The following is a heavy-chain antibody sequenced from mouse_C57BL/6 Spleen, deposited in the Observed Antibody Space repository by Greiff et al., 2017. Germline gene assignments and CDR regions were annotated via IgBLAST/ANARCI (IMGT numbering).Heavy chain of an antibody. CDR1: GYAFSSSW. CDR2: IYPGDGDT. V-gene: IGHV1-82*01. D-gene: IGHD2-4*01. J-gene: IGHJ3*01. CDR3: ARAVDYDVAAY. Sequence: QVQLQQSGPELVKPGASVKISCKASGYAFSSSWMNWVKQRPGKGLEWIGRIYPGDGDTNYNGKFKGKATLTADKSSSTAYMQLSSLTSEDSAVYFCARAVDYDVAAYWGQGTLVTVSA.